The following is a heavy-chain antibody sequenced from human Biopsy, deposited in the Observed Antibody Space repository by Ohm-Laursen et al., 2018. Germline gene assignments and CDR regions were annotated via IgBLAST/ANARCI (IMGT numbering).Heavy chain of an antibody. CDR3: ARHAPSYSGSYWRYFDL. D-gene: IGHD1-26*01. CDR2: IYYTGST. J-gene: IGHJ2*01. CDR1: GSSISSYY. Sequence: SETLSLTCTVSGSSISSYYWSWIRQPPGKGLEWIGYIYYTGSTNYNPSLKSRVTISVDTSMNHLSLRLTSVTDADTAVYYCARHAPSYSGSYWRYFDLWGRGTLVTVSS. V-gene: IGHV4-59*08.